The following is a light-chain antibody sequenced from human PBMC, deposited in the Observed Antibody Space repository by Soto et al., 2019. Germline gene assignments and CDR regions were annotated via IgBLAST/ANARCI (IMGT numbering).Light chain of an antibody. V-gene: IGLV2-14*01. CDR1: SSDVGGYNY. Sequence: QSALTQPASVSGSPRQSITISCTGTSSDVGGYNYVSWYQQHPGKAPKLMIYEVSYRPSGVSNRFSGSKSGNTASLTISGLQAEDEADYYCSTYTTSATVFGGGTKLIVL. CDR2: EVS. J-gene: IGLJ2*01. CDR3: STYTTSATV.